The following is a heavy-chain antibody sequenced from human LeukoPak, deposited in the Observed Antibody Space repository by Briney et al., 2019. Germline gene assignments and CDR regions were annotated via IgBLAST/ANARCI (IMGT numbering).Heavy chain of an antibody. Sequence: SETLSLTCTVSGGSISSYYWSWIRQPPGKGLEWIGYIYYSGSTNYNPSLKSRVTISVDTSKNQFSLKLSSVTAADTAVYYCAREGGPYRPLDYSGQGTLVTVSS. J-gene: IGHJ4*02. CDR1: GGSISSYY. CDR3: AREGGPYRPLDY. V-gene: IGHV4-59*12. CDR2: IYYSGST.